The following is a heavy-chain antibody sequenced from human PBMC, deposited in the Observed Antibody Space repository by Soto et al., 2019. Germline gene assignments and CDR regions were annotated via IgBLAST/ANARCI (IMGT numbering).Heavy chain of an antibody. Sequence: TLSITCTVSGGAISSYYWSWIRQHPGKGLEWIGYIYYSGSTNYNPSLKSRVTISVDTSKNQFSLKLSSVTAADTAVYYCASTLMVRGVIPLPFDYWAQGPLVTVSS. D-gene: IGHD3-10*01. CDR2: IYYSGST. CDR3: ASTLMVRGVIPLPFDY. J-gene: IGHJ4*02. V-gene: IGHV4-59*01. CDR1: GGAISSYY.